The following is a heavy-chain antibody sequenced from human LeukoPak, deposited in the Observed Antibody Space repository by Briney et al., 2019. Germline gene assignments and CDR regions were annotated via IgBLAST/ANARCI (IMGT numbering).Heavy chain of an antibody. D-gene: IGHD1-14*01. J-gene: IGHJ4*02. CDR2: IGPYNGNT. V-gene: IGHV1-18*01. CDR1: GYTFTNYG. CDR3: ARVGPDRDFDY. Sequence: ASVKVSCKASGYTFTNYGISWVRQAPGQGLEWMGWIGPYNGNTNYAQNLQGRVTLTTDTSTSTAYMELRSLRSDDTAVYYCARVGPDRDFDYWGQGTLVTVSS.